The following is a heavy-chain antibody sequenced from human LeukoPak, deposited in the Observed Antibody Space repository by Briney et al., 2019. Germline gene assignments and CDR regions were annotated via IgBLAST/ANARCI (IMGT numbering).Heavy chain of an antibody. CDR2: INSDGSST. CDR3: ARGPDYYYYGMDV. CDR1: GFTFSRYW. Sequence: GGSLRLSCAASGFTFSRYWMHWVRQAPGKGLVWVSRINSDGSSTHYADSVKGRFTISRDNAKSTLYLQMNSLRAEDTAVYYCARGPDYYYYGMDVWGQGTTVTVSS. J-gene: IGHJ6*02. V-gene: IGHV3-74*01.